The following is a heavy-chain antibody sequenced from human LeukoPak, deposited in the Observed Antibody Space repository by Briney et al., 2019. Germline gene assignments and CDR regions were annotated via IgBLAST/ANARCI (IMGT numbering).Heavy chain of an antibody. V-gene: IGHV4-31*03. CDR1: GDSISSDCYY. J-gene: IGHJ4*02. CDR2: TYYSGST. D-gene: IGHD2-2*01. Sequence: SETLSLTCTVSGDSISSDCYYWSWIRQHPGKGLEWIGYTYYSGSTYYSTSLKSRLIISVDTSKNQFSLKLNSVTAADTAVYYCARDRDGISTTFDYWGQGTLVTVSS. CDR3: ARDRDGISTTFDY.